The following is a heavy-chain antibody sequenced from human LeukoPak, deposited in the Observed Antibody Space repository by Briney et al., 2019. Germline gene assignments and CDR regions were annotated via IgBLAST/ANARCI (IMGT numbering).Heavy chain of an antibody. CDR1: GFTFSSYW. D-gene: IGHD2-8*01. CDR2: IKQDGSEK. J-gene: IGHJ3*02. Sequence: GGSLRLSYAASGFTFSSYWMSWVRQAPGKGLEWVANIKQDGSEKYYVDSVKGRFTISSDNAKNSLYLQMNSLRAEDTAVYYCARENIVLMVYAIGAFDIWGQGTMVTVSS. CDR3: ARENIVLMVYAIGAFDI. V-gene: IGHV3-7*01.